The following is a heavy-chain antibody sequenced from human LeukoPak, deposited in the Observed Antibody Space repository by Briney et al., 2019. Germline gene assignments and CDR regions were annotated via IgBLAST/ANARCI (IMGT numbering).Heavy chain of an antibody. CDR2: ISAYNGNT. CDR1: GYTFTSNG. CDR3: ARGGVNGDYVNYFDY. D-gene: IGHD4-17*01. Sequence: EASVKVSCKASGYTFTSNGISWVRQAPGQGLEWMGWISAYNGNTNYAQKLQGRVTMTTDTSTSTAYMELRSLRSDDTAVYYCARGGVNGDYVNYFDYWGQGTLVTVSS. J-gene: IGHJ4*02. V-gene: IGHV1-18*01.